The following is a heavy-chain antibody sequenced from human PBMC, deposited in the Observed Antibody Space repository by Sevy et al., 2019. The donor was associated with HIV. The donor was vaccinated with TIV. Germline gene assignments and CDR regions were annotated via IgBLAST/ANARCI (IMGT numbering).Heavy chain of an antibody. CDR1: GYTFTGYY. CDR3: GRSFRVLIGFDY. Sequence: ASVKVSCKASGYTFTGYYMHWVRQAPGQGLEWMGWINPNSGGTNYAQKFQGRVTMTRDTSISTPYMERRRLRSDDMAVYYCGRSFRVLIGFDYWGQGTLVTVSS. V-gene: IGHV1-2*02. J-gene: IGHJ4*02. CDR2: INPNSGGT. D-gene: IGHD3-10*01.